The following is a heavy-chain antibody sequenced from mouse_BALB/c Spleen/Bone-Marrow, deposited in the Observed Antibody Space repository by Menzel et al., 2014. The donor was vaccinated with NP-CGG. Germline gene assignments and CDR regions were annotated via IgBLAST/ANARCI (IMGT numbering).Heavy chain of an antibody. CDR3: ARDYGFGAGFAWFVY. CDR1: GYTFTSYW. V-gene: IGHV1S81*02. Sequence: QVQLQQSGAELVKPGASVKLSCKASGYTFTSYWMHWVKQRPGQGLEWIGEINPSNGRTNYNEKFKSKATLTVDISSGTAYMQLSSLTSEDSAVYYCARDYGFGAGFAWFVYWGQGTLVTVSA. D-gene: IGHD1-1*02. CDR2: INPSNGRT. J-gene: IGHJ3*01.